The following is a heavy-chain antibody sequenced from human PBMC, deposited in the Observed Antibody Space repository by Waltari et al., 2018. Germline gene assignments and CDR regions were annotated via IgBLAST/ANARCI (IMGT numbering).Heavy chain of an antibody. CDR3: AKDRSFMPGSWHPLDY. CDR2: ISGTSATT. D-gene: IGHD6-13*01. Sequence: EVQLLESGGGLVQPGGSLRLSCAASGFTFSIYAMPWVRQAPGKGPEWVSVISGTSATTHYADSVKGRFTISRDNSKNTLYLQMNSLRVEDTAVYYCAKDRSFMPGSWHPLDYWGQGALVTVSS. CDR1: GFTFSIYA. V-gene: IGHV3-23*01. J-gene: IGHJ4*02.